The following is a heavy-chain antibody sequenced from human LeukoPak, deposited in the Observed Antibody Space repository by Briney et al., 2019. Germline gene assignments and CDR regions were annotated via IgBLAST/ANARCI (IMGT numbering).Heavy chain of an antibody. CDR1: GFTFSSYA. CDR2: ISYDGSNK. D-gene: IGHD3-22*01. V-gene: IGHV3-30-3*01. CDR3: AKAFTMIVVVITSDFDY. Sequence: GGSLRLSCAASGFTFSSYAMHWVRQAPGKGLEWVAVISYDGSNKYYADSVKGRFTISRDNSKNTLYLQMNSLRAEDTAVYYCAKAFTMIVVVITSDFDYWGQGTLVTVSS. J-gene: IGHJ4*02.